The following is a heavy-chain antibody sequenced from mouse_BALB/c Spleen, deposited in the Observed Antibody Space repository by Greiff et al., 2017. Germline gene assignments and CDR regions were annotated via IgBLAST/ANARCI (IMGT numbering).Heavy chain of an antibody. Sequence: EVMLVESGGGLVQPGGSLRLSCATSGFTFTDYYMSWVRQPPGKALEWLGFIRNKANGYTTEYSASVKGRFTISRDNSQSILYLQMNTLRAEDSATYYCARRSYYGSSWDYAMDYWGQGTSVTVSS. V-gene: IGHV7-3*02. J-gene: IGHJ4*01. D-gene: IGHD1-1*01. CDR2: IRNKANGYTT. CDR3: ARRSYYGSSWDYAMDY. CDR1: GFTFTDYY.